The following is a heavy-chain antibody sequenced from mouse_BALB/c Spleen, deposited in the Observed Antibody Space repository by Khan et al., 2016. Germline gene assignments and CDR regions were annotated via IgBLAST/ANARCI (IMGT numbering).Heavy chain of an antibody. CDR2: ISSGGTYT. V-gene: IGHV5-6-4*01. Sequence: EVELVESGGDLVKPGGSLKLSCAASGFIFSSYTMSWVRQTPEKRMEWVATISSGGTYTYYPDRVKGRFTIYRDNAKKTLHLQVSSLKSEDTAMYFCTSIYDGYYEFPYWGHGTLVTVSA. J-gene: IGHJ3*01. CDR3: TSIYDGYYEFPY. CDR1: GFIFSSYT. D-gene: IGHD2-3*01.